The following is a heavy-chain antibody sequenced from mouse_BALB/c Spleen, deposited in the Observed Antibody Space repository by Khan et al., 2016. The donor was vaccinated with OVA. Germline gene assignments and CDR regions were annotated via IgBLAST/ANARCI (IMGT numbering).Heavy chain of an antibody. V-gene: IGHV2-9*02. CDR2: IWAGGST. Sequence: VQLQESGPGLVAPSQTLSITCTVSGFSLSNYGVHWVRQPPGKGLEWLGVIWAGGSTNHNSALMSRLSISKDDSKSQVFLKMNRLQTDDTAMYYCARAFYDGAWFAYWGQGTLVTVSA. CDR3: ARAFYDGAWFAY. J-gene: IGHJ3*01. D-gene: IGHD2-3*01. CDR1: GFSLSNYG.